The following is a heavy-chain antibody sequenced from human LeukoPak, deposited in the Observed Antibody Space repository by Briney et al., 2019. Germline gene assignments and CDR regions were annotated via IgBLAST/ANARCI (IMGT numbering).Heavy chain of an antibody. J-gene: IGHJ1*01. CDR1: GFTVSNYY. CDR2: IYSDSTT. D-gene: IGHD1-26*01. Sequence: GGSLILSCAASGFTVSNYYMTWVRQAPGKGLEWVSIIYSDSTTYYADSVKGRFTISRDNSKNTLYLQMDSLRAEDTAVYYCARADRGSHSYFQHWGQGTLVTVSS. CDR3: ARADRGSHSYFQH. V-gene: IGHV3-53*01.